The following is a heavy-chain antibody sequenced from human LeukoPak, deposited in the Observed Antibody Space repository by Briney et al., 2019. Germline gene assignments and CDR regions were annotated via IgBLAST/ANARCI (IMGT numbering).Heavy chain of an antibody. J-gene: IGHJ5*02. CDR1: AYSISSGYY. V-gene: IGHV4-38-2*02. CDR2: IYHSGST. CDR3: ARGPIAVAGTPYNWFDP. Sequence: PSETLSLTCSVSAYSISSGYYWGWSRQPPGKGLEWIGSIYHSGSTYYNPSLKRRVTMSVDTSKNQFSLKLSSVTAADTAVYYCARGPIAVAGTPYNWFDPWAREPCSPSPQ. D-gene: IGHD6-19*01.